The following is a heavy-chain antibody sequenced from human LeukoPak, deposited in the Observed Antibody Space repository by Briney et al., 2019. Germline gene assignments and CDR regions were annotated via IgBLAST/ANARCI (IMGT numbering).Heavy chain of an antibody. D-gene: IGHD4-17*01. J-gene: IGHJ3*02. CDR3: ARDIRYDYGDYEHAFDI. V-gene: IGHV4-59*01. CDR2: IYYSGST. CDR1: GGSISSYY. Sequence: PSETLSHTCTVSGGSISSYYWSWIRQPPGKGLEWIGYIYYSGSTNYNPSLKSRVTISVDTSKNQFSLKLSSVTAADTAVYYCARDIRYDYGDYEHAFDIWGQGTMVTVSS.